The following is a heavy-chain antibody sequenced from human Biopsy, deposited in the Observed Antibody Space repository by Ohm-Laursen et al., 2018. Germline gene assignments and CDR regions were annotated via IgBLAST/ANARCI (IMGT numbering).Heavy chain of an antibody. CDR1: GGSLTGDY. J-gene: IGHJ3*01. CDR3: ARLYRLDDYWNDDPPDAFDV. D-gene: IGHD3-3*01. CDR2: ISDTGST. V-gene: IGHV4-59*01. Sequence: GTLSLTCTVSGGSLTGDYWSWIRQSPGKGLEWIGSISDTGSTNYSPSLRGRVTISVDTSKKQFSLEVSSVTPADTAVFFCARLYRLDDYWNDDPPDAFDVWGQGTMVTVSS.